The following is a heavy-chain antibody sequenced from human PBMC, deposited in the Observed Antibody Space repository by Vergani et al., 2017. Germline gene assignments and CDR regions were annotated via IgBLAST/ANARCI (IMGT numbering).Heavy chain of an antibody. CDR2: ISYDGTQK. Sequence: QVHLVESGGGVVQPGRSLRLPCVVSGFTSSYYGMHWVRQAPGKGLEWVAVISYDGTQKYYADSVKGRFTISRDNSKSTLNLQMNSLRTEDTAVYYCATKSCGTPGCQIGYFREWGQGTLVTVSS. V-gene: IGHV3-30*03. CDR1: GFTSSYYG. CDR3: ATKSCGTPGCQIGYFRE. J-gene: IGHJ1*01. D-gene: IGHD1-1*01.